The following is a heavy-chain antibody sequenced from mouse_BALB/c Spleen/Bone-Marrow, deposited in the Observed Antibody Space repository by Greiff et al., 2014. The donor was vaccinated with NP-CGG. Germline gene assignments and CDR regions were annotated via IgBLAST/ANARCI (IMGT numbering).Heavy chain of an antibody. J-gene: IGHJ2*01. CDR1: GYTFTSYW. CDR2: IYPGDGDT. Sequence: VQLQQSGAELARPGASVKLSCKASGYTFTSYWMQWVKQRPGQGLEWIGAIYPGDGDTRYTQKFKGKATLTADKSSSTAYMQLSSLASEDSAVYYCARDEHYFDYWGQVTTLTVSS. CDR3: ARDEHYFDY. V-gene: IGHV1-87*01.